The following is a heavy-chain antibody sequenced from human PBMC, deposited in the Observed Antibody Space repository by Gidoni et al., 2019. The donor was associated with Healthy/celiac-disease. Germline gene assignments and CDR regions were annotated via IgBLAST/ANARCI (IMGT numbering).Heavy chain of an antibody. V-gene: IGHV4-4*02. CDR2: IYHSGST. CDR1: GGSISSSNW. CDR3: AREVTMVRGVNWFDP. Sequence: QVQLQESGPGLVKPSGTLFLTCAVSGGSISSSNWWSWVRQPPGKGLEWIGEIYHSGSTNYNPSLKSRVTISVDKSKNQFSLKLSSVTAADTAVYYCAREVTMVRGVNWFDPWGQGTLVTVSS. J-gene: IGHJ5*02. D-gene: IGHD3-10*01.